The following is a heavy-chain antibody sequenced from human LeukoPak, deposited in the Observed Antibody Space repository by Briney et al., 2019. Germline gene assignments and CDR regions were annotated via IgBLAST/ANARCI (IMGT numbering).Heavy chain of an antibody. Sequence: SETLSLTCTVSGGSIGWDYWSWIRQSAGKGREWIGRIYKSGSTNYNPSFRSRVTMSVDTSKNQFSLNVTSVTAADTAVYYCAREEYFQDSNGYSYYFHSWGQGSLVTVSS. CDR1: GGSIGWDY. J-gene: IGHJ4*02. V-gene: IGHV4-4*07. CDR2: IYKSGST. CDR3: AREEYFQDSNGYSYYFHS. D-gene: IGHD3-22*01.